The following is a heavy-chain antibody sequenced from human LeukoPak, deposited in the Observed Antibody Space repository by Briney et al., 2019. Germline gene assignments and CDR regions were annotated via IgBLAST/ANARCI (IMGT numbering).Heavy chain of an antibody. CDR1: GGTFSSYA. V-gene: IGHV1-69*04. Sequence: SVKVSRKASGGTFSSYAISWVRQAPGQGLEWMGRIIPILGIANYAQKFQGRVTITADKSTSTAYMELSSLRSEDTAVYYCARAIPYYYDSSGFTGPGGAFDYWGQGTLVTVSS. CDR3: ARAIPYYYDSSGFTGPGGAFDY. J-gene: IGHJ4*02. D-gene: IGHD3-22*01. CDR2: IIPILGIA.